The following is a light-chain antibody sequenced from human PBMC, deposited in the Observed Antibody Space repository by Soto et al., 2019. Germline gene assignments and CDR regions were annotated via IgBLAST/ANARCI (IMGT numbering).Light chain of an antibody. J-gene: IGLJ2*01. CDR3: SSYTTSSTQV. V-gene: IGLV2-14*03. CDR1: SSDIGAYNY. Sequence: QSALTQPASVSAPPGQSIAISCTGTSSDIGAYNYVSWYQQYPGNAPKLIIYDVTNRPSGVSNRFSGSKSGDTASLTISGLQAEDEADYYCSSYTTSSTQVFGGGTKLTVL. CDR2: DVT.